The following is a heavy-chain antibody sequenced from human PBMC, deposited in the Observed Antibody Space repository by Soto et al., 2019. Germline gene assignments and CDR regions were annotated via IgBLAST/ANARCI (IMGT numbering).Heavy chain of an antibody. V-gene: IGHV3-30-3*01. Sequence: GGSLRLSCAASGFTFSSYAMHWVRQAPGKGLEWVAVISYDGSNKYYADSVKGRFTISRDNSKNTLYLQMNSLRAEDTAVYYCASLREWLVKGVFDYWGQGTLVTVSS. D-gene: IGHD6-19*01. CDR1: GFTFSSYA. J-gene: IGHJ4*02. CDR2: ISYDGSNK. CDR3: ASLREWLVKGVFDY.